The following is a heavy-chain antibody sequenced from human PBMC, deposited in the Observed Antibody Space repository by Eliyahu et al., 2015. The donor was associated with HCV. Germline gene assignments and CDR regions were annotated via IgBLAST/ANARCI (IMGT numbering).Heavy chain of an antibody. V-gene: IGHV2-5*02. CDR3: AHRQNYYDSSGYYNY. CDR1: GFSLXXSXVG. CDR2: IYXDEDK. J-gene: IGHJ4*02. D-gene: IGHD3-22*01. Sequence: QITLKESGPTLVKPTQTLTLTCXFSGFSLXXSXVGVGXIRQPPXKALEXLALIYXDEDKRYSPSLKSRLTITKDTSKNQVVLTMTNMDPVDTATYYCAHRQNYYDSSGYYNYWGQGTLVTVSS.